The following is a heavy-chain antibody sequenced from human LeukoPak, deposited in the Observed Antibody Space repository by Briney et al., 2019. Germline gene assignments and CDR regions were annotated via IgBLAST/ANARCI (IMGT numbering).Heavy chain of an antibody. CDR1: GGSISSYY. J-gene: IGHJ3*02. V-gene: IGHV3-23*01. CDR3: AKDYVGQVPDAFDI. Sequence: ETLSLTCTVSGGSISSYYWSWVRQAPGKGLEWVSAISSSGDSTYYADSVKGRFTISRDNSKNTLYVHMNSLRAEDTAIYYCAKDYVGQVPDAFDIWGQGTMVTVSS. D-gene: IGHD1-26*01. CDR2: ISSSGDST.